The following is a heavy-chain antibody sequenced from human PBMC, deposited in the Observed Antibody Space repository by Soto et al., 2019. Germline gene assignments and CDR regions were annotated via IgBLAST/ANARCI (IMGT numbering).Heavy chain of an antibody. CDR3: AKDIVAVGGYETLDF. Sequence: EVQLSQSGGGLVQPGGSLRLSCAASGFTFSNFAMRWVRQAPGKGLEWVSDIRGSGGSTYYAESVKGRFTISRDNSKNTLFLQMNSLRVEDTAVYYCAKDIVAVGGYETLDFWGQGTVVTVSS. CDR1: GFTFSNFA. V-gene: IGHV3-23*01. J-gene: IGHJ4*02. D-gene: IGHD5-12*01. CDR2: IRGSGGST.